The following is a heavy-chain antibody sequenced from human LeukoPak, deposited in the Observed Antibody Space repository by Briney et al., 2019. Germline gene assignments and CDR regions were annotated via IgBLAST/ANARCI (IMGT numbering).Heavy chain of an antibody. J-gene: IGHJ4*02. D-gene: IGHD2-15*01. V-gene: IGHV3-30*04. Sequence: PGGSLRLSCAASGFTFSNYAMHWVRQAPGKGLEWVAVISYDGSNKYYADSVKGRFTISRDNSKNTLYLQMNSLRAEDTAVYYCAGALGYCSGGSCYVAYWGQGTLVTVSS. CDR2: ISYDGSNK. CDR3: AGALGYCSGGSCYVAY. CDR1: GFTFSNYA.